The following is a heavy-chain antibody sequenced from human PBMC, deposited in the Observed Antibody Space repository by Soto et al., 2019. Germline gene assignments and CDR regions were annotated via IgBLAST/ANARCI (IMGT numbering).Heavy chain of an antibody. CDR1: GGSFSGYY. J-gene: IGHJ6*03. V-gene: IGHV4-34*01. CDR3: ARSPRHNWNYLSRYYYYYMDF. Sequence: PSETLSLTCAVYGGSFSGYYWSWIRQPPGKRLEWIGEINHSGSTNYNPSLKSRVTISVDTSKNQFSLKLSSVTAADTAVYYCARSPRHNWNYLSRYYYYYMDFWGKGATVPVSS. D-gene: IGHD1-7*01. CDR2: INHSGST.